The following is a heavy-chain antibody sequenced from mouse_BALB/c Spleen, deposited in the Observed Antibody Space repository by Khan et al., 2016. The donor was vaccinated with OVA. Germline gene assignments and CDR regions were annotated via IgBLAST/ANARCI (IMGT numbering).Heavy chain of an antibody. Sequence: EVELVESGGGLVQPGGSLKLSCAASGFTFSRYGMSWVRQTPDKRLELVATINSNGGSTYYPDSVKGRFTISRDNAKNTLYLQMGSLKSEDTAMYYCARGWAMDYWGQGTSVTVSS. CDR1: GFTFSRYG. CDR2: INSNGGST. D-gene: IGHD1-1*02. V-gene: IGHV5-6-3*01. CDR3: ARGWAMDY. J-gene: IGHJ4*01.